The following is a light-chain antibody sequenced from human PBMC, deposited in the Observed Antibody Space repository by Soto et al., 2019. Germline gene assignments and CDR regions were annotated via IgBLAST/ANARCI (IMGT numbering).Light chain of an antibody. J-gene: IGLJ1*01. Sequence: QPVLTQSPSASASLEASVKLTCTLSSGHSSYAIAWHQQQPEKGPRYLMKLNSDGSHSKGDGIPDRFSGSSSGAERYLTISSLQSEDEADYYCQTWGTGIQVFGTGTKVTVL. CDR2: LNSDGSH. V-gene: IGLV4-69*01. CDR3: QTWGTGIQV. CDR1: SGHSSYA.